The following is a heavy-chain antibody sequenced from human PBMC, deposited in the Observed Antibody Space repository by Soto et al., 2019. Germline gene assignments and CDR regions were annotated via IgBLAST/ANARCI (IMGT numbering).Heavy chain of an antibody. Sequence: QVQLVQSGPEVKKPGASVKVSCKASAYTFSSYGISWVRQAPGQGLEWMGWVSGYNGQTNYAQQFRGRVTITTDTSTGTAYMEVRSLRSDDTAIYYCARYGRKQLWVEGLNAMDVWGQGATVTASS. CDR2: VSGYNGQT. J-gene: IGHJ6*02. V-gene: IGHV1-18*04. CDR3: ARYGRKQLWVEGLNAMDV. CDR1: AYTFSSYG. D-gene: IGHD5-18*01.